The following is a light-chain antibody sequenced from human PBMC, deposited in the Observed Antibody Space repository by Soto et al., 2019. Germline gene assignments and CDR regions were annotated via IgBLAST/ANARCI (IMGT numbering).Light chain of an antibody. J-gene: IGLJ1*01. CDR2: DVT. CDR1: GNDVGAYNY. Sequence: QSVLTQPRSVSGSPGQSVTISCTGTGNDVGAYNYVSWYQQHPGRPPKLMIYDVTKWPSGVPERFSGSKSGNTASLTISGPQVEDGGAYFRCSYEGGYIYLFGKGTQGTVL. CDR3: CSYEGGYIYL. V-gene: IGLV2-11*01.